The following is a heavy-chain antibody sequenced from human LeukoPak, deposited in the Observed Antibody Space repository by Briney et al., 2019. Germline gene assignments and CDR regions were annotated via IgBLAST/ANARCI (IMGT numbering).Heavy chain of an antibody. V-gene: IGHV3-30-3*01. Sequence: PGGSLRLSCAASGFTFSSYAMHWVRQAPGKGLEWVAVISYDGSNKYYADSVKGRFTISRDNAKNSLYLQMNSLRAEDTAVYYCARDTTVTTVGDWGQGTLVTVSS. CDR1: GFTFSSYA. CDR3: ARDTTVTTVGD. CDR2: ISYDGSNK. J-gene: IGHJ4*02. D-gene: IGHD4-17*01.